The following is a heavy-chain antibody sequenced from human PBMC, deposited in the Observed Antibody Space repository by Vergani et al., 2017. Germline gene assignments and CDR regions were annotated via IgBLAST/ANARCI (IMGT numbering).Heavy chain of an antibody. CDR1: GFTFSSYS. CDR3: ARAIRFLAFIDAFDI. Sequence: EVQLLESGGGLVQPGGSLRLSCAASGFTFSSYSMNWVRQAPGKGLEWVSSISSSSSYIYYADSVKGRFTISRDNAKNSLYLQMNSLRAEDTAVYYCARAIRFLAFIDAFDIWGQGTMVTVSS. V-gene: IGHV3-21*01. J-gene: IGHJ3*02. D-gene: IGHD3-3*01. CDR2: ISSSSSYI.